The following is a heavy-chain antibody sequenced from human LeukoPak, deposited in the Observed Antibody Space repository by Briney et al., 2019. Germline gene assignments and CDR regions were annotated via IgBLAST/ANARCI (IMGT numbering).Heavy chain of an antibody. D-gene: IGHD3-22*01. J-gene: IGHJ4*02. CDR1: GFTFSSYS. CDR2: ISSSSSYI. Sequence: KPGGSLRLSCAASGFTFSSYSMNWVRQAPGKGLDWVSSISSSSSYIYYADSVKGRFTISRDNAKNSLYLQMNSLRAEDTAVYYCARDPAYYYDSSGYPYYFDYWGQGTLVTVSS. V-gene: IGHV3-21*01. CDR3: ARDPAYYYDSSGYPYYFDY.